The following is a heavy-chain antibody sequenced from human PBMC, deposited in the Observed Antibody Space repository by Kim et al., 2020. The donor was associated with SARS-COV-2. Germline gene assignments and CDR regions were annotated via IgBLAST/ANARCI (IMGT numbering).Heavy chain of an antibody. CDR3: ARGSTSGRVGLADY. D-gene: IGHD6-19*01. J-gene: IGHJ4*02. CDR1: GFSLSTSGVG. V-gene: IGHV2-5*01. CDR2: IDWNDDK. Sequence: SGPTLVNPTQTLTLTCTFSGFSLSTSGVGVGWIRQPPGEALEWLALIDWNDDKRYSPSLKTRLTITKDTSKNHVVLTMTNMDPVDTATYFCARGSTSGRVGLADYWGQGTLVTVSS.